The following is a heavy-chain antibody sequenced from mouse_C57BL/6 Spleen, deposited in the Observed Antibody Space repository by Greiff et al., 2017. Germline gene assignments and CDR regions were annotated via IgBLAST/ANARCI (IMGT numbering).Heavy chain of an antibody. D-gene: IGHD2-1*01. CDR1: GYTFTSYW. Sequence: VKLQQPGAELVKPGASVKLSCKASGYTFTSYWMHWVKQRPGQGLEWIGMIHPNSGSTNYNEKFKSKATLTVDKSSSTAYMQLSSLTSEDSAVYYCARSAYGNYYFDYWGQGTTLTVSS. J-gene: IGHJ2*01. CDR3: ARSAYGNYYFDY. CDR2: IHPNSGST. V-gene: IGHV1-64*01.